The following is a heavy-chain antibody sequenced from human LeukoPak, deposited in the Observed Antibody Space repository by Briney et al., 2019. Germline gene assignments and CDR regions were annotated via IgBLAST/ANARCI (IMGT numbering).Heavy chain of an antibody. Sequence: SETLSLTCAVYGGSFSGYYWSWIRQPPGKGLEWIGEINHSGSTNYNPSLKSRVTISVDTSKNQFSLKLSSVTAADTAVYYCARVSGYRSYYYYGMDVWGQGTTVTVSS. V-gene: IGHV4-34*01. D-gene: IGHD3-3*01. CDR1: GGSFSGYY. CDR3: ARVSGYRSYYYYGMDV. CDR2: INHSGST. J-gene: IGHJ6*02.